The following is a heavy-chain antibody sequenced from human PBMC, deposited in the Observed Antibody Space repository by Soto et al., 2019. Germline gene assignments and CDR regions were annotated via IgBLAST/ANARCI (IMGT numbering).Heavy chain of an antibody. D-gene: IGHD6-19*01. CDR3: ARVPGDSSGWYWYFDL. Sequence: QVQLVESGGGVVQPGRSLRLSCAASGFTFSSYGMHWVRQAPGKGLEWVAVIWYDGSNKYYADSVKGRFTISRDNSKNAVRLQMNGLRAEDTAVYYCARVPGDSSGWYWYFDLWGRGTLVTVSS. V-gene: IGHV3-33*01. CDR2: IWYDGSNK. J-gene: IGHJ2*01. CDR1: GFTFSSYG.